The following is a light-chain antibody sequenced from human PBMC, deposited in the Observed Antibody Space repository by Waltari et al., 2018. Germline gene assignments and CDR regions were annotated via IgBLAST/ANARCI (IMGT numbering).Light chain of an antibody. CDR2: KAS. CDR3: QEYDSLPVT. V-gene: IGKV1-5*03. J-gene: IGKJ4*01. CDR1: QSVKNN. Sequence: DIQMTQSPSTLSAFVGDRVIITCRASQSVKNNLAWYQQKPGTAPKVVIHKASRLESGVPSRFSGSGFGTEFTLTISSLQPDDFATYYCQEYDSLPVTFGGGSKVEIK.